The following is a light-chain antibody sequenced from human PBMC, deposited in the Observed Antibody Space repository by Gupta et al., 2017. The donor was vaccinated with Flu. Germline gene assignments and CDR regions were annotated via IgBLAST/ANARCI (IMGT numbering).Light chain of an antibody. V-gene: IGKV3-15*01. CDR2: QRS. Sequence: EIVMTQSPATLSVSPGESATLSCRASQSVSTNFAWYHQRPGQATRLHIYQRSTRATGIPTRFSGSGSGTEFTLTISSLQSEDFGIYCCEQHKYWSCTFGGGTKVVIK. J-gene: IGKJ4*02. CDR1: QSVSTN. CDR3: EQHKYWSCT.